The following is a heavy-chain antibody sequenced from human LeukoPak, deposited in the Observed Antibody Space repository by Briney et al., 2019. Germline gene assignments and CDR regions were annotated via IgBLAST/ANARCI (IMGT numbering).Heavy chain of an antibody. CDR1: GGTFSRHD. V-gene: IGHV1-69*05. Sequence: SVKVSCKASGGTFSRHDISWVRQAPGQGLEWMGGIIPMFGTANYAQKFQGRFTITTDESTSTGYMELSSVRSEDTAVYYCATPYYDSSGYHALDYWGQGTLVTVSS. J-gene: IGHJ4*02. D-gene: IGHD3-22*01. CDR3: ATPYYDSSGYHALDY. CDR2: IIPMFGTA.